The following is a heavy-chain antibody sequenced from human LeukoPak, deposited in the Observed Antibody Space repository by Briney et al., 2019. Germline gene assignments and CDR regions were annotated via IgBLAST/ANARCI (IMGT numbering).Heavy chain of an antibody. Sequence: ASVKVSFKSSGYTFTGYYMHWVRQAPGQGLEWMGWINPNSGGTNYAQKFQGRVTLTRDTSISTAYMELSRLRSDDTPVYYCAREKKLRGATDYWGQGTLVTVSS. CDR3: AREKKLRGATDY. CDR1: GYTFTGYY. V-gene: IGHV1-2*02. D-gene: IGHD1-26*01. CDR2: INPNSGGT. J-gene: IGHJ4*02.